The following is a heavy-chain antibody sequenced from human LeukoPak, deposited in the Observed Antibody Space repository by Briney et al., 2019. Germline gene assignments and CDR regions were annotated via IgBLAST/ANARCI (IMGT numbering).Heavy chain of an antibody. CDR1: GGSFSGYY. CDR3: AREGIAVAGTVDY. D-gene: IGHD6-19*01. CDR2: INHSGGT. J-gene: IGHJ4*02. Sequence: SETLSLTCAVYGGSFSGYYWSWIRQPPGKGLEWIGEINHSGGTKYNPSLKSRVTISVDTSKNQFSLKLNSVTAADTAMYYCAREGIAVAGTVDYWGQGTLVTVSS. V-gene: IGHV4-34*01.